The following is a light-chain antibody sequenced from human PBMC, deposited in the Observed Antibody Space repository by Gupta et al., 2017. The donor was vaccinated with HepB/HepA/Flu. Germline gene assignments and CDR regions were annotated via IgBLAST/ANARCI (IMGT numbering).Light chain of an antibody. CDR1: ALSKQY. CDR2: KDS. V-gene: IGLV3-25*03. J-gene: IGLJ3*02. Sequence: SYELTQPPSVSVSPGQTARITCSGDALSKQYAYWYQQKPGQAPVLVIYKDSERPSGIPERFSGSRSGTTVTLTISGVQAEGEADYYCQSADSSGTRWVFGGGTKLTVL. CDR3: QSADSSGTRWV.